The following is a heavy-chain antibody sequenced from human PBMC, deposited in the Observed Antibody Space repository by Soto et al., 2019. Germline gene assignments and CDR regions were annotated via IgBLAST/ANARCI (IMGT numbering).Heavy chain of an antibody. CDR1: GYTFISHG. V-gene: IGHV1-18*04. D-gene: IGHD2-15*01. Sequence: QVQLVQSGVEVKKPGASVKVSCKASGYTFISHGISWVRQAPGQGLEWMGWISGKNGNTNYAQKLQGRVTLTTDTSTRTAYTELRSLRSDDTAVDYCARVSSSIVVVPDYGMDVWGQGTTVTVSS. CDR2: ISGKNGNT. CDR3: ARVSSSIVVVPDYGMDV. J-gene: IGHJ6*02.